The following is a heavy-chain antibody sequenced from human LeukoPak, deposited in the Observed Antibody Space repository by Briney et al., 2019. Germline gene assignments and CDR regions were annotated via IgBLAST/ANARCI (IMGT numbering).Heavy chain of an antibody. Sequence: GGSLRLSCAASGFIFTTYNMIWVRQAPGKGLEWVPFISNSGSTTYYADSVKGRFTLSRDNAKNSLYLQMNTLRAEDTAVYYCAREGNFYYMDVWGKGTRVTVSS. CDR2: ISNSGSTT. CDR1: GFIFTTYN. J-gene: IGHJ6*03. CDR3: AREGNFYYMDV. V-gene: IGHV3-48*04.